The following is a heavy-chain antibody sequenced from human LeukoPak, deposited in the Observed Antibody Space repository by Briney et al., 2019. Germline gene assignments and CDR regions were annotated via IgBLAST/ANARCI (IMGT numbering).Heavy chain of an antibody. D-gene: IGHD3-9*01. CDR2: INHSGST. J-gene: IGHJ4*02. V-gene: IGHV4-34*01. CDR1: GGSFSGYY. CDR3: ARLTGASYDILTGYYFDY. Sequence: PSEILSLTCAVYGGSFSGYYWSWIRQPPGKGLEWIGEINHSGSTNYNPSLKSRVTISVDTSKNQFSLKLSSVTAADTAVYYCARLTGASYDILTGYYFDYWGQGTLVTVSS.